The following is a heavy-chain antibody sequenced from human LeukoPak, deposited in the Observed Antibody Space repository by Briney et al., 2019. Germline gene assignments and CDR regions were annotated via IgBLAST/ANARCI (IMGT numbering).Heavy chain of an antibody. J-gene: IGHJ3*01. D-gene: IGHD6-19*01. CDR3: ARESSSVAAFDV. V-gene: IGHV4-61*08. CDR2: ISYRGNT. CDR1: GGSISSGDYY. Sequence: SETLSLTCTVSGGSISSGDYYWSWIRQPPGKGLEWIGYISYRGNTNYNPSLKSRVTISLDGSKNQFSLNLSSVTAADTAVYYCARESSSVAAFDVWGQGTMVTVSS.